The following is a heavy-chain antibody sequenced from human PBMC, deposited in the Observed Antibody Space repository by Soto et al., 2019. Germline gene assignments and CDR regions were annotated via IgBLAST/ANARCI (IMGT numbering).Heavy chain of an antibody. CDR3: ARGFGVVIIRYYYYYMDV. Sequence: SETLSLTCSVSGGSISSGDYYWSWIRQPPGKGLEWIGYIYYSGSTYYNPSLKSRVSISVDTSKNQFSLKLSSVTAADTAVYYCARGFGVVIIRYYYYYMDVWGKGTTVTVSS. CDR2: IYYSGST. V-gene: IGHV4-30-4*01. D-gene: IGHD3-3*01. J-gene: IGHJ6*03. CDR1: GGSISSGDYY.